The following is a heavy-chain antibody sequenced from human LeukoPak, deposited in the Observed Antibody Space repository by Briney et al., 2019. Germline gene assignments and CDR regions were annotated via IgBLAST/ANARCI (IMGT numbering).Heavy chain of an antibody. CDR3: TISDYDTSGEFDY. CDR2: INPNSGGT. Sequence: ASVKVSCKASGYTFTDYYMHWVRQAPGQGLEWMGRINPNSGGTNYAQKFQGRVTMTRDTSISTASMELSSLRSDDTAVYYCTISDYDTSGEFDYWGQGTLVTVSS. J-gene: IGHJ4*02. V-gene: IGHV1-2*06. CDR1: GYTFTDYY. D-gene: IGHD3-22*01.